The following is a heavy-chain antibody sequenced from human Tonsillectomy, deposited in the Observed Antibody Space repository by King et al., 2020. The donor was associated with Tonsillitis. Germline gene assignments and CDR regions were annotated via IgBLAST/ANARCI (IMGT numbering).Heavy chain of an antibody. Sequence: QLQESGPGLVKPSETLSLTCTVSGGSISSRSYYWGWIRQPPGKGLEWIGSIYYSGSTYYNPSLKSRVSISVDTSKNHFSLKLSSVTAADTAVYYCARHAADCSSTSCRFDYWGQGTLVTVSS. CDR2: IYYSGST. J-gene: IGHJ4*02. D-gene: IGHD2-2*01. V-gene: IGHV4-39*01. CDR1: GGSISSRSYY. CDR3: ARHAADCSSTSCRFDY.